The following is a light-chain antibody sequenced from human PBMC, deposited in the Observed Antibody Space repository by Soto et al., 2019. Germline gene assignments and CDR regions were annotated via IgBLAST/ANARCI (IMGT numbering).Light chain of an antibody. CDR1: SSDIGAYRY. J-gene: IGLJ1*01. CDR3: SSYTSTSTYV. Sequence: QSALTQPASVSGSPGQSITISCSGTSSDIGAYRYVAWYQQHPGKAPKLMIFDVSNRPSGISYRFSGSKSGNTASLTISGLQAEDGADYYCSSYTSTSTYVFGPGTKVTVL. V-gene: IGLV2-14*03. CDR2: DVS.